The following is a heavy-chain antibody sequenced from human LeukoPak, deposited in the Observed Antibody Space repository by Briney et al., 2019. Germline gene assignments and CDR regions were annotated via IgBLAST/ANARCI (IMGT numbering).Heavy chain of an antibody. D-gene: IGHD3-22*01. CDR1: GYTFTSYD. Sequence: ASVKVSCKASGYTFTSYDINWVRQATGQGLEWMGWMNPNSGNTGYAQKFQGRVTMTRNTSISTAYMELSSLRSEDTAVYYCARDASYYYDSSGYTPGHPDYWGQGTLVTVSS. V-gene: IGHV1-8*01. CDR3: ARDASYYYDSSGYTPGHPDY. CDR2: MNPNSGNT. J-gene: IGHJ4*02.